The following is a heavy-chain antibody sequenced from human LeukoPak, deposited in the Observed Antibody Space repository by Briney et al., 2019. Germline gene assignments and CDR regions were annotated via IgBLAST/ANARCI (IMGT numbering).Heavy chain of an antibody. CDR3: ARAYYYDISGPISAFDL. V-gene: IGHV1-2*02. Sequence: ASVKVSCKASGYTFTVYFLHWMRQAPGQGLELLGWINPRSGDTKYEQKFQGRVTMTRDTSITTAYMQLNSLTSDDTALYYCARAYYYDISGPISAFDLWGQGTMVTVSS. D-gene: IGHD3-22*01. J-gene: IGHJ3*01. CDR1: GYTFTVYF. CDR2: INPRSGDT.